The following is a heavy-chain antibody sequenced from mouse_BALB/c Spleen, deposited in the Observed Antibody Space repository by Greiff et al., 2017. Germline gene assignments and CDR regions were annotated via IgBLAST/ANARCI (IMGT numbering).Heavy chain of an antibody. CDR1: GFTFSSFG. Sequence: EVQLVESGGGLVQPGGSRKLSCAASGFTFSSFGMHWVRQAPEKGLEWVAYISSGSSTIYYADTVKGRFTLSRDNPKNTLFLQMTSLRSEDTAMYYCARNYGNPDYFDYWGQGTTLTVSS. CDR3: ARNYGNPDYFDY. D-gene: IGHD2-1*01. J-gene: IGHJ2*01. V-gene: IGHV5-17*02. CDR2: ISSGSSTI.